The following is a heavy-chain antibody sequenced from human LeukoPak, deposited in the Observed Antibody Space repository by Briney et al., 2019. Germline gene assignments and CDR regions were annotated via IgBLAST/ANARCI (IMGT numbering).Heavy chain of an antibody. CDR1: GFTVSSNY. Sequence: GSLRLSCAASGFTVSSNYMSWVRQAPGKGLEWVSVMYSGGDTYYADSVKGRFIISRDTSKNTLYLQMNSLRAEDTAVYYCARGIYTGSGTYYADYWGQGILVTVSS. V-gene: IGHV3-66*01. CDR2: MYSGGDT. J-gene: IGHJ4*02. CDR3: ARGIYTGSGTYYADY. D-gene: IGHD3-10*01.